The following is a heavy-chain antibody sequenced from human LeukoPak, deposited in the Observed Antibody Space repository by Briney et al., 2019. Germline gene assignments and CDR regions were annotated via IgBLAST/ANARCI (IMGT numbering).Heavy chain of an antibody. CDR2: IYYSGST. CDR1: GGSISSSSYY. CDR3: ARHDLVVVPAAD. D-gene: IGHD2-2*01. Sequence: PSETLSLTCTVSGGSISSSSYYWGWIRQPPGKGLEWIGSIYYSGSTYYNPSLKSRVTISVDTSKNQFSLKLSSVTAADTAAYYCARHDLVVVPAADWGQGTLVTVSS. J-gene: IGHJ4*02. V-gene: IGHV4-39*01.